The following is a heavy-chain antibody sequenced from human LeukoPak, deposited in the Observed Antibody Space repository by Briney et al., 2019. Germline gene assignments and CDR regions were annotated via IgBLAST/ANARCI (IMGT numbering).Heavy chain of an antibody. CDR1: GFTFSSYA. Sequence: GGSLRLSCAASGFTFSSYAMSWVRQAPGKGLEWVSAISGSGGSTYYADSVKGRFTISRDNSKNTLYLQMNSLRAEGTAVYYCAKDLDIVVVPAAIGYWGQGTLVTVSS. CDR3: AKDLDIVVVPAAIGY. J-gene: IGHJ4*02. V-gene: IGHV3-23*01. D-gene: IGHD2-2*02. CDR2: ISGSGGST.